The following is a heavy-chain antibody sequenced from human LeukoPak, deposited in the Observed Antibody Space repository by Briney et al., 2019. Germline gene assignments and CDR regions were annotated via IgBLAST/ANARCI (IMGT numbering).Heavy chain of an antibody. CDR2: IYTSGST. D-gene: IGHD1-26*01. CDR3: ARDQGSYPYCFDS. CDR1: GGSISNYY. Sequence: PSETLSLTCTVSGGSISNYYWSWIRQPAGKGLEWIGRIYTSGSTSYNPSLKSRVTMSVDTSKNQFSLQLSSVTAADTAVYYCARDQGSYPYCFDSWGQGTLVTVSS. J-gene: IGHJ4*02. V-gene: IGHV4-4*07.